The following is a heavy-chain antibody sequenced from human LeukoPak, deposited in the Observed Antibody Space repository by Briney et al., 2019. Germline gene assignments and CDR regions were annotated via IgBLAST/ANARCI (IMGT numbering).Heavy chain of an antibody. CDR2: ISGSGGST. CDR1: GFTFSSYA. D-gene: IGHD2-2*01. V-gene: IGHV3-23*01. CDR3: AKDLSCSSTSCYGNFDY. J-gene: IGHJ4*02. Sequence: GGSLRLSCAASGFTFSSYAMSWVRQAPGKGLEWVSAISGSGGSTYYADSVKGRFTISRDNSKNTLYLQMNSLRAEDTAVYYCAKDLSCSSTSCYGNFDYWGQGTLVTVSS.